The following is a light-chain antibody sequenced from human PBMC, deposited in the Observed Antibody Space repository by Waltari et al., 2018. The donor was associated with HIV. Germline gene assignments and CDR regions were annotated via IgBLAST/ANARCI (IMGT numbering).Light chain of an antibody. CDR2: GAS. J-gene: IGKJ3*01. Sequence: DIQMTQSPSSLSASVGDRVTITCRTSQNINSFLNWYQQKPGKVPKLLIYGASNLESGVPSRFSGSGYGTDFSLTISSLQPDDFATYYCLQSFDSPLTVGPGTTVDSK. CDR1: QNINSF. V-gene: IGKV1-39*01. CDR3: LQSFDSPLT.